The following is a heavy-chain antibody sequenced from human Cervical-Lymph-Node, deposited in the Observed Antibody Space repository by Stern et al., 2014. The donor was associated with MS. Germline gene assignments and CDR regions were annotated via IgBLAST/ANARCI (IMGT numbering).Heavy chain of an antibody. CDR3: TRGRGTLLYLH. CDR2: INPHTGDT. J-gene: IGHJ4*02. CDR1: GYNFIDYY. D-gene: IGHD2-15*01. V-gene: IGHV1-2*02. Sequence: QVQLVASGAALRKPGASVEVSCEASGYNFIDYYIHLVRQAPGQGLEWVGWINPHTGDTRYAQKFLGRVAMTRDTSINTAYLELNSLTSDDTAFYYCTRGRGTLLYLHWGQGTLITVSS.